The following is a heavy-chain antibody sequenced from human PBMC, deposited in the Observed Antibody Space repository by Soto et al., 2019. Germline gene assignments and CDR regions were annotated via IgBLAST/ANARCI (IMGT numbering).Heavy chain of an antibody. V-gene: IGHV3-23*01. J-gene: IGHJ5*02. CDR1: GFTFSNYG. Sequence: GGSLRLSCAASGFTFSNYGMSWVRQAPGKGLEWVSGISGSGGGTYYADSVKGRFTISRDNSKNTLYLQMNSLRVEDTALYYCAKERGASSSSWFDPWGQGTLVTVSS. D-gene: IGHD6-13*01. CDR2: ISGSGGGT. CDR3: AKERGASSSSWFDP.